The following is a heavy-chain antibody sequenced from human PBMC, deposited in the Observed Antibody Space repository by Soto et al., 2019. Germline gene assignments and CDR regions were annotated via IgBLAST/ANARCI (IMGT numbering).Heavy chain of an antibody. D-gene: IGHD3-3*01. V-gene: IGHV3-15*01. CDR3: TTGDLWSGFSSYYYMDV. CDR2: IKSKTDGGTT. Sequence: EVQLVESGGGLVKPGGSLRLSCAASGFSFNYAWMTWVRQAPGKGLEWVGRIKSKTDGGTTDYAAPVKGRFSISRDDSNTTLYLQMTSLKTEDTAVYYCTTGDLWSGFSSYYYMDVWGKGTTVTVSS. CDR1: GFSFNYAW. J-gene: IGHJ6*03.